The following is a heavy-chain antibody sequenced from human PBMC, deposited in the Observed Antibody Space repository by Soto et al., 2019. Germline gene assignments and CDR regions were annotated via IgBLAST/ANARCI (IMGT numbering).Heavy chain of an antibody. J-gene: IGHJ4*02. CDR2: IIPIFGTA. CDR1: GGTFSSYA. Sequence: SVKVSCKASGGTFSSYAISWVRQAPGQGLEWMGGIIPIFGTANYAQKFQGRVTITADESTSTAYMELSSLRSEDTAVYYCARESGSHYRAIDYWGQGTLVTVSS. CDR3: ARESGSHYRAIDY. V-gene: IGHV1-69*13. D-gene: IGHD1-26*01.